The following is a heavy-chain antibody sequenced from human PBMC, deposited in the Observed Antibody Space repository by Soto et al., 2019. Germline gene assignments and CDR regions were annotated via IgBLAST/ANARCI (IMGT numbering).Heavy chain of an antibody. CDR2: IDPGDSET. CDR1: GYGFASYW. V-gene: IGHV5-51*01. Sequence: PGESLKISCKGSGYGFASYWIAWVRQMPGKGLEWMGIIDPGDSETGYSPSFQGQVTISADKSITTAYLQWSSLKASDTAMYYCARQLTAAADVDYWGQGTLVTVSS. CDR3: ARQLTAAADVDY. D-gene: IGHD6-13*01. J-gene: IGHJ4*02.